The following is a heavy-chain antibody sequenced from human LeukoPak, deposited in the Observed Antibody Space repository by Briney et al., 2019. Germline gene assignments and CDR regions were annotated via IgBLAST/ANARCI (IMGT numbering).Heavy chain of an antibody. CDR3: ARAKTGGPLTWYFDL. V-gene: IGHV3-48*01. D-gene: IGHD2-15*01. CDR2: ISSSGLTT. J-gene: IGHJ2*01. Sequence: GGSLRLSCAASGFTFSLSSMNWVRQAPGKGLEWLSLISSSGLTTFNADPVKGRFTISRDNAKNSLYLQINSLRVEDTALYYCARAKTGGPLTWYFDLWGRGTLVTVSS. CDR1: GFTFSLSS.